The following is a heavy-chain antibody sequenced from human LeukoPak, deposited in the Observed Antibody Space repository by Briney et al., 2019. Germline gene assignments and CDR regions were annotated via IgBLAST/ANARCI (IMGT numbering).Heavy chain of an antibody. D-gene: IGHD2-15*01. V-gene: IGHV4-38-2*02. CDR1: GGSISSYY. CDR3: ARDNIVVVAATKAYYFDY. J-gene: IGHJ4*02. CDR2: IYHSGST. Sequence: SETLSLTCTVSGGSISSYYWGWIRQPPGKGLEWIGSIYHSGSTYYNPSLKSRVTISVDTSKNQFSLKLSSVAAADTAVYYCARDNIVVVAATKAYYFDYWGQGTLVTVSS.